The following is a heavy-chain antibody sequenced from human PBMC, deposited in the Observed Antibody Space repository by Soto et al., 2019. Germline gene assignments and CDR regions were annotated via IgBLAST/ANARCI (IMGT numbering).Heavy chain of an antibody. Sequence: GGSLRLSCAASGFTFSSYWMSWVRQAPGKGLEWVANIKQDGSEKYYVDSVKGRFTISRDNAKNSLYLQMNSLRAEDTAVYYCARDPITPVSSSWSSLNYYYYYMDVWGKGTTVTVSS. J-gene: IGHJ6*03. CDR2: IKQDGSEK. CDR1: GFTFSSYW. D-gene: IGHD6-13*01. CDR3: ARDPITPVSSSWSSLNYYYYYMDV. V-gene: IGHV3-7*01.